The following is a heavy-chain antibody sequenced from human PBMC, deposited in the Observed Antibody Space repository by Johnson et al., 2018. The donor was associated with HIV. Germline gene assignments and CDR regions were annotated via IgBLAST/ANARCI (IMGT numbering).Heavy chain of an antibody. V-gene: IGHV3-33*08. Sequence: QVQLVESGGGVMQPGKSLRLSCEASGFTFRSYAMHWVRQAPGKGLEWVAVITYDGSNEYYADSVKGRFTISRDNAKNSLYLQMNSLRAEDTSLYYCAREVRLGYCSRGSCYGYALDIWGQGTMVTVSS. J-gene: IGHJ3*02. CDR1: GFTFRSYA. D-gene: IGHD2-15*01. CDR3: AREVRLGYCSRGSCYGYALDI. CDR2: ITYDGSNE.